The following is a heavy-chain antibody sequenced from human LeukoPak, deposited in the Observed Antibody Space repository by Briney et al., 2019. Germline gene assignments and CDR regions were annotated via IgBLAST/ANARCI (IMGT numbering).Heavy chain of an antibody. CDR1: GGTFSSYA. Sequence: PTASVKVSCKAPGGTFSSYAISWVRQAPGQGLEWMGGIIPIFGTANYAQKFQGRVTITADESTSTAYMELSSLRSEDTAVYYCARDFGDIVVVPAGTVGTNNWFDPWGQGTLVTVSS. D-gene: IGHD2-2*01. J-gene: IGHJ5*02. V-gene: IGHV1-69*13. CDR2: IIPIFGTA. CDR3: ARDFGDIVVVPAGTVGTNNWFDP.